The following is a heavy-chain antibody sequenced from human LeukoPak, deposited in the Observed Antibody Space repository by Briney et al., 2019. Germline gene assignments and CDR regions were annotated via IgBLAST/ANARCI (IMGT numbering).Heavy chain of an antibody. D-gene: IGHD3-16*01. CDR3: ARHRPGERRFDP. J-gene: IGHJ5*02. V-gene: IGHV4-59*08. CDR1: GGSISSYY. CDR2: IYYSGST. Sequence: SETLSLTCIVSGGSISSYYWSWIRQPPGKGLEWIGYIYYSGSTNYNPSLKSRVTISVDTSKNQFSLKLSSVTAADTAVYYCARHRPGERRFDPWGQGTLVTVSS.